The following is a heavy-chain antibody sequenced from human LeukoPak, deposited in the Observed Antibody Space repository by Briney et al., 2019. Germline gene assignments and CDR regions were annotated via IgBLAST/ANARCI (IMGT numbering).Heavy chain of an antibody. CDR1: GVSITHY. V-gene: IGHV4-39*01. CDR2: FYYSGNT. J-gene: IGHJ4*02. CDR3: ARRRRPPSIVGATTGEDY. Sequence: SETLSLTCTVSGVSITHYWGWIRQPPGKGLEWIGSFYYSGNTYYNSSLESRVTISVDTSKNQFSLKLSSVTAADTAVYYCARRRRPPSIVGATTGEDYWGQGTLVTVSS. D-gene: IGHD1-26*01.